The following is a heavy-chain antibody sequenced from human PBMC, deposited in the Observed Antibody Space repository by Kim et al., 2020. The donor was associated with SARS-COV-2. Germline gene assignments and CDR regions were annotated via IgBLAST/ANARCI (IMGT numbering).Heavy chain of an antibody. Sequence: GGSLRLSCAASGFTVSSNYMSWVRQAPGKGLEWVSVIYSGGSTYYADSVKGRFTISRDNSKNTLYLQMNSLRAEDTAVYYCARDMRLLWGGEHYYGMDVWGQGTTVTVSS. V-gene: IGHV3-66*02. J-gene: IGHJ6*02. D-gene: IGHD3-10*01. CDR1: GFTVSSNY. CDR2: IYSGGST. CDR3: ARDMRLLWGGEHYYGMDV.